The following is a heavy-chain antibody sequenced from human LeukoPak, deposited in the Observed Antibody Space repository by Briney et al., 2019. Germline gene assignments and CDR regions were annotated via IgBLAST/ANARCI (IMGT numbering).Heavy chain of an antibody. V-gene: IGHV4-39*07. CDR2: INHSGDT. J-gene: IGHJ4*02. D-gene: IGHD2/OR15-2a*01. CDR3: VRGRVKGKY. Sequence: SETLSHTCTVSGGSISISNYYWGWIRQPPGKGLEWIGEINHSGDTNYNPSLKSRVTISVDTSKNQFSLKLSSVTAADTAVYYCVRGRVKGKYWGQGTLVTVSS. CDR1: GGSISISNYY.